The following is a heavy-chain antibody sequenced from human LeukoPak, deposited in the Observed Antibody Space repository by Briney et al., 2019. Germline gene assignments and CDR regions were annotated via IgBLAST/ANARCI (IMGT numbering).Heavy chain of an antibody. J-gene: IGHJ6*02. CDR2: VHISGST. CDR1: GVSISSYY. V-gene: IGHV4-4*07. Sequence: SETLSLTCTGSGVSISSYYWGWIRQPAGKGLEWIGRVHISGSTNYNPSLKSRVTMSVDTSQNQFSLELSSVTTADTAVYYCARGSYGMDVWGQGTTVTVSS. CDR3: ARGSYGMDV.